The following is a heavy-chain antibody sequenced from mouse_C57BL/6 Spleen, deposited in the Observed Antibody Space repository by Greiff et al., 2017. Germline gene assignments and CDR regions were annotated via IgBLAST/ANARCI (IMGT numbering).Heavy chain of an antibody. CDR1: GFSFNTYA. V-gene: IGHV10-1*01. CDR2: IRSKSNNYAS. D-gene: IGHD2-5*01. CDR3: VKQDSNWFAY. J-gene: IGHJ3*01. Sequence: EVQLVESGGGLVQPKGSLKLSCAASGFSFNTYAMNWVRQAPGKGLEWVARIRSKSNNYASYYAASVKARFTISRDDSESMLKLQMNTLKSEDTAMYYCVKQDSNWFAYWGQGTLVTVSA.